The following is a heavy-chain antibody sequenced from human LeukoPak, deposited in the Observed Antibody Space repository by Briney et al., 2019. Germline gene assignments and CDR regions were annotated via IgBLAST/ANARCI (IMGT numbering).Heavy chain of an antibody. J-gene: IGHJ4*02. V-gene: IGHV3-21*04. CDR3: AKGLSVWYYDFWSGYYPLDY. CDR1: GFTFSSYS. D-gene: IGHD3-3*01. Sequence: GGSLRLSCAASGFTFSSYSMNWVRQAPGKGLEWVSSISSSSSYIYYADSVKGRFTISRDNAKNSLYLQMNSLRAEDTAVYYCAKGLSVWYYDFWSGYYPLDYWGQGTLVTVSS. CDR2: ISSSSSYI.